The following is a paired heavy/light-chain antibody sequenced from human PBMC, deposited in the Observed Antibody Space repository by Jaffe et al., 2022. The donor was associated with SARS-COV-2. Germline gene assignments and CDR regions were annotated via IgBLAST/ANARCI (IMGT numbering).Heavy chain of an antibody. CDR1: GFAFSSYA. J-gene: IGHJ4*02. D-gene: IGHD5-12*01. CDR2: ISSTSATI. CDR3: ARDRGYSGYDLQY. V-gene: IGHV3-48*02. Sequence: EVQLVESGGGLVQPGGSLRLSCAASGFAFSSYAMNWVRQAPGKGLEWLSYISSTSATIHYADSMKGRFTISRDNAKNSLYLQMNSLRDEDTAVYYCARDRGYSGYDLQYWGQGTLVTVSS.
Light chain of an antibody. Sequence: QSALTQPASVSGSPGQSITISCTGTSSDVGGYKYVSWYQQHPGKAPKLLIYEVSNRPSGVPDRFSGSKSANTASLTISGLQAEDEADYYCASSTSTITLVFGGGTKVTVL. J-gene: IGLJ2*01. CDR2: EVS. V-gene: IGLV2-14*01. CDR3: ASSTSTITLV. CDR1: SSDVGGYKY.